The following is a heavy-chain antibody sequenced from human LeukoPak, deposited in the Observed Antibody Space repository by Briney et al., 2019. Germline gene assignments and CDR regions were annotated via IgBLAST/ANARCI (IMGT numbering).Heavy chain of an antibody. CDR1: GFTVSSNY. V-gene: IGHV3-48*01. D-gene: IGHD2-2*01. J-gene: IGHJ6*03. Sequence: PGGSLRLSCAASGFTVSSNYMSWVRQAPGKGLEWVSYISSSSSTIYYADSVKGRFTISRDNAKNSLYLQMNSLRAEDTAVYYCARDWRNYCSSTSCQLQRQYYYYMDVWGKGTTVTVSS. CDR3: ARDWRNYCSSTSCQLQRQYYYYMDV. CDR2: ISSSSSTI.